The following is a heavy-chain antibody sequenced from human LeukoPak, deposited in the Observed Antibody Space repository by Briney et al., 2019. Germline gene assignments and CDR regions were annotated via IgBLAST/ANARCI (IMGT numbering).Heavy chain of an antibody. V-gene: IGHV3-30*04. CDR3: AKGVGLNY. CDR2: ISYDGSNK. D-gene: IGHD3-10*01. J-gene: IGHJ4*02. CDR1: GFTFSSYA. Sequence: GGSLRLSCAASGFTFSSYAMHWVRQAPGKGLEWVAVISYDGSNKYYADSVKGRFTISRDNSKNTLYLQMNSLRAEDTAVYYCAKGVGLNYWGQGTLVTVSS.